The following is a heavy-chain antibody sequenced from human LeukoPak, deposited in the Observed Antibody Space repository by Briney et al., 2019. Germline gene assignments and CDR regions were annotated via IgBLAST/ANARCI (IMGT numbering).Heavy chain of an antibody. Sequence: KASETLSLTCTVSGGSISSYHWSWIRQSPGKGLEWIGHIYYSGSTNYNPSLKSRVTISVDTSKNQFSLKLTSVTAADTAVYYCTRFYDRSGPHFDYWGQGTLVTVSS. V-gene: IGHV4-59*01. CDR1: GGSISSYH. J-gene: IGHJ4*02. CDR2: IYYSGST. CDR3: TRFYDRSGPHFDY. D-gene: IGHD3-22*01.